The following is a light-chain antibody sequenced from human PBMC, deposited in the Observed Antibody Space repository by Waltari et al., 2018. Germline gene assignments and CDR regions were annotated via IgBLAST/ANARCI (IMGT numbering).Light chain of an antibody. J-gene: IGKJ4*01. CDR3: QQSYSLLRLT. Sequence: DIQMTQSPSYLSASVGDPVTITCRASQSLNNYLTWYQQKPGKAPILLIYATYTLQSGVPSRFSGSGSGTDFTLTISNLQPEDFATYYCQQSYSLLRLTFGGGTKVDIK. V-gene: IGKV1-39*01. CDR1: QSLNNY. CDR2: ATY.